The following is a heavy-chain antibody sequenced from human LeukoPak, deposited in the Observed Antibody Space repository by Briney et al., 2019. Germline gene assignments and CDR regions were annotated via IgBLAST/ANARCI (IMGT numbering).Heavy chain of an antibody. D-gene: IGHD4-11*01. Sequence: PGGSLRLSCAASGFTFSSYAMHWVRQAPGKGLEWVAVISYDGSNKYYADSVKGRFTISRDNSKNTLYLQMNSLRAEDTAVYYCASTISGLKNEYSNYGEHWGQGTLVTVSS. V-gene: IGHV3-30*04. J-gene: IGHJ4*02. CDR2: ISYDGSNK. CDR1: GFTFSSYA. CDR3: ASTISGLKNEYSNYGEH.